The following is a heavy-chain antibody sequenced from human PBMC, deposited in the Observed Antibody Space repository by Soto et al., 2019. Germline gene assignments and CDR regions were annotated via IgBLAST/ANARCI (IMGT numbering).Heavy chain of an antibody. CDR2: IYDSGST. D-gene: IGHD6-13*01. V-gene: IGHV4-34*01. CDR3: ARGQGAAAGHSNFDY. CDR1: GGSFSGYY. Sequence: ETLSLTCAVYGGSFSGYYWSWIRQPPGKGLEWIGEIYDSGSTNYNPSLKSQFSISVDRSKNQFSLKLSSVTAADTAVYYCARGQGAAAGHSNFDYWGQGALVTVSS. J-gene: IGHJ4*02.